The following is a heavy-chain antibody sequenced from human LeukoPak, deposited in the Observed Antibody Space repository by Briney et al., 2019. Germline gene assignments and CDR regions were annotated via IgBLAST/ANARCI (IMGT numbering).Heavy chain of an antibody. J-gene: IGHJ4*02. CDR1: GFTFSTYT. V-gene: IGHV3-48*01. Sequence: GGSLRLSCAASGFTFSTYTMNWVRQAPGKGLEWVSYISGSSSTIYYADSVKGRFTISRDNAKKSLYLQINSLRAEDTALYYCATSIVAVGIGYFDYWGQGTLVTVSS. CDR3: ATSIVAVGIGYFDY. D-gene: IGHD6-13*01. CDR2: ISGSSSTI.